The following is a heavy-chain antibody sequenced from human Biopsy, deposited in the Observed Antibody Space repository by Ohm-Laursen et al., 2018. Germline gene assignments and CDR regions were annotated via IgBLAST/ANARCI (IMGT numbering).Heavy chain of an antibody. J-gene: IGHJ3*01. Sequence: TLSLTCSVSVGSINSNDYYWGWIRQAPGKGLEWLGGVHYRGATYYTPPLTSRATISVDTAKNQLFLKLSSATAADTAVYYCARPLRGGEYEGFDLWGPGTMVSVSP. CDR1: VGSINSNDYY. CDR2: VHYRGAT. CDR3: ARPLRGGEYEGFDL. V-gene: IGHV4-39*01. D-gene: IGHD4-17*01.